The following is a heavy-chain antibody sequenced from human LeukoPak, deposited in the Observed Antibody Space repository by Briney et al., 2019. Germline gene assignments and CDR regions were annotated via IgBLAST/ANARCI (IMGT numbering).Heavy chain of an antibody. CDR3: ARHSGTPVLRYFGAFDY. D-gene: IGHD3-9*01. J-gene: IGHJ4*02. CDR1: GFTVSSNY. Sequence: GSLRLSCAASGFTVSSNYMSWVRQAPGKGLEWFSVIYSGGSTYYADSVKGRFTISRDNSKNTLYLQMNSLRAEDTAVYYCARHSGTPVLRYFGAFDYWGQGTLVTVSS. V-gene: IGHV3-53*01. CDR2: IYSGGST.